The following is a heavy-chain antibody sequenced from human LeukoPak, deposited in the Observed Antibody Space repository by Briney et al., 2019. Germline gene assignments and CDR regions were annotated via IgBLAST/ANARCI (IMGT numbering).Heavy chain of an antibody. J-gene: IGHJ3*01. CDR2: ISPYNGNT. Sequence: ASVKVSCKASGYTFTSYGISWVRQAPGQGLEWMGWISPYNGNTNYAQKLQGRVSMTTDTSSTTAYMELRSLRSDDTAVYYCASGNTYYNXXXXQDXXNLWGXGTLVTVS. V-gene: IGHV1-18*01. CDR3: ASGNTYYNXXXXQDXXNL. CDR1: GYTFTSYG. D-gene: IGHD3-9*01.